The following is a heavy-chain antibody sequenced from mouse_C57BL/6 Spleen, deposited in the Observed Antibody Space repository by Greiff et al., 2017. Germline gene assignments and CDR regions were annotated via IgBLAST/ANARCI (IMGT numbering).Heavy chain of an antibody. CDR1: GYSITSGYY. Sequence: EVKLVESGPGLVKPSQSLSLTCSVTGYSITSGYYWNWIRQFPGNKLEWMGYISYDGSNNYNPSLKNRISITRDTSKNQFFLKLNSVTTEDTATYYCAREGMSMITFDYWGQGTTLTVSS. CDR2: ISYDGSN. D-gene: IGHD2-4*01. J-gene: IGHJ2*01. V-gene: IGHV3-6*01. CDR3: AREGMSMITFDY.